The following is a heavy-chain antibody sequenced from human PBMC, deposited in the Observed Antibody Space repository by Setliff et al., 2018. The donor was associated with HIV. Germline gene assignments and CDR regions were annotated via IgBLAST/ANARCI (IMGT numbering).Heavy chain of an antibody. CDR3: ARVRNWIYFDY. D-gene: IGHD2-2*03. J-gene: IGHJ4*02. CDR2: IKQDGSER. Sequence: GGSLRLSCAASGFTVSGYWMSWVRQAPGKGLEWVANIKQDGSERYYVDSVKGRFTISRDNTNNSLYLHMNSLRAEDTAVYYCARVRNWIYFDYWGQGTLVTVSS. CDR1: GFTVSGYW. V-gene: IGHV3-7*01.